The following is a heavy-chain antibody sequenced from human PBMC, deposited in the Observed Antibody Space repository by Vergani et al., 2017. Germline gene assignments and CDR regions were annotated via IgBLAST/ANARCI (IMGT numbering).Heavy chain of an antibody. J-gene: IGHJ6*04. V-gene: IGHV3-23*01. CDR3: VNNAGSYEYFYKAC. CDR1: GFTFSTYA. D-gene: IGHD5-12*01. CDR2: LTGGGGST. Sequence: EVQLLESGGSLKQPGGSVRLSCAASGFTFSTYAMHWVRQAPGKGLEWVSALTGGGGSTYYADSFKGRFIISRDNSRDTLYLQMNSLRPEDTATYYCVNNAGSYEYFYKACWRKGLMVIASA.